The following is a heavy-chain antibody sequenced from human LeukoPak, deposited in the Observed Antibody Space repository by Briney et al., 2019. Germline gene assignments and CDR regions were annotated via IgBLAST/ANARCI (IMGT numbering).Heavy chain of an antibody. CDR1: GDSISSYY. J-gene: IGHJ4*02. Sequence: SETLSLTCTVSGDSISSYYWSWIRQPPGKGLEWIGCSYYSGSTNYNPSLKSRVTISVDTSKNQFSLTLSSVTAADTAVYYCARDIVGGGNFDYWGQGTLVTVSS. CDR2: SYYSGST. CDR3: ARDIVGGGNFDY. V-gene: IGHV4-59*01. D-gene: IGHD1-26*01.